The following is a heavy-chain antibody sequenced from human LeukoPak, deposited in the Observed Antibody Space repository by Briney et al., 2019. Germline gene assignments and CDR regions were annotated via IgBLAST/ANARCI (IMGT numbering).Heavy chain of an antibody. CDR3: ARDQEGFDY. J-gene: IGHJ4*02. V-gene: IGHV1-18*01. CDR2: ISAYNGNT. CDR1: GGTFSSYA. Sequence: VASVKVSCKASGGTFSSYAISWVRQAPGQGLEWMGWISAYNGNTNYAQKLQGRVTVTRDTSTSTVHMELSGLRSEDTAVYYCARDQEGFDYWGQGTLVTVSS.